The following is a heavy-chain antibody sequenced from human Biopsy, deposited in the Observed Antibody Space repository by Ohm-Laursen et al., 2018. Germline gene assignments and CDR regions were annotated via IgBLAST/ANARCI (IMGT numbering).Heavy chain of an antibody. CDR1: GFILNNYG. Sequence: GSLRLSCSASGFILNNYGLSWVRQAPGKGLEWVSAIRGSGLTTFYTDSVKGRFTISRDNSKNTLHLQMTSLRAEDTAVYYCAKDQGYYYDRSVYYYFDYWGQGTLVTVSS. V-gene: IGHV3-23*01. CDR2: IRGSGLTT. D-gene: IGHD3-22*01. CDR3: AKDQGYYYDRSVYYYFDY. J-gene: IGHJ4*02.